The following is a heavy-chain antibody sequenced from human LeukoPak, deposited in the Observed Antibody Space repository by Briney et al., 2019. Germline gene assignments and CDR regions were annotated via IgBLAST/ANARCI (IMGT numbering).Heavy chain of an antibody. V-gene: IGHV3-7*04. CDR3: ARGRTWIQLTSIQG. Sequence: GGSLRLSCAASGFTFSSYWMTWVRQAPEKGPEWVANIKQDGSEKYYVDSVKGRFTISRDNAKNSLYLQMNSLRAEDTAVYYCARGRTWIQLTSIQGGGQGTLVTVSS. J-gene: IGHJ4*02. CDR1: GFTFSSYW. CDR2: IKQDGSEK. D-gene: IGHD5-18*01.